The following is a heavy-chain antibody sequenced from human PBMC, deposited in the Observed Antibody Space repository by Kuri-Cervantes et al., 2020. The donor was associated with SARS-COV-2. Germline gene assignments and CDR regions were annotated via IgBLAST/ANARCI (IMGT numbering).Heavy chain of an antibody. CDR2: ISSSSSYI. Sequence: LTCAASGFTFSSYSMNWVRQAPGKGLEWVSSISSSSSYIYYADSVKGRFTISRDNAKNSLYLQMNSLRAEDTAVYHCAKESDFDWLLLRGHFDYWGQGTLVTVSS. CDR3: AKESDFDWLLLRGHFDY. CDR1: GFTFSSYS. J-gene: IGHJ4*02. D-gene: IGHD3-9*01. V-gene: IGHV3-21*04.